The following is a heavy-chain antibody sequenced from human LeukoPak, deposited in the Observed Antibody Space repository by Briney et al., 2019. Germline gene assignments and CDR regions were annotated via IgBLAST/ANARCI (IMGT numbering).Heavy chain of an antibody. D-gene: IGHD6-19*01. CDR3: AREAPESSSGDVAFDI. Sequence: GESLQISCKGSGYSFTSYWIGWVRQMPGKGLEWMGIIYPGDSDTRYSPSFQGQVTISADKSISTAYLQWSSLKASDTGVNDCAREAPESSSGDVAFDIWGQGTMVTVSS. CDR2: IYPGDSDT. CDR1: GYSFTSYW. J-gene: IGHJ3*02. V-gene: IGHV5-51*01.